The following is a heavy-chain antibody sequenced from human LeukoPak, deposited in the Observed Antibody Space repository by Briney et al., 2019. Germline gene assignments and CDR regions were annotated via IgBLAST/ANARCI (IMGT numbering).Heavy chain of an antibody. CDR2: ISYDGSNK. CDR1: GFTFSSYA. J-gene: IGHJ4*02. D-gene: IGHD6-13*01. V-gene: IGHV3-30-3*01. Sequence: PGGSLRLSCAASGFTFSSYAMHWVRQAPGKGLEWVAVISYDGSNKYYADSVKGRFTISRDNSKNTLYLQMNSLRAEDTAVYYCARDGGSNSWLAAGLDYWGQGTLVTVSS. CDR3: ARDGGSNSWLAAGLDY.